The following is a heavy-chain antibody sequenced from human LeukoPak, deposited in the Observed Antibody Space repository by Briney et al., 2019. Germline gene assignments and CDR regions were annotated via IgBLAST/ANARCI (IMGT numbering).Heavy chain of an antibody. CDR1: GFTFSSYG. CDR3: AKDLLITGKLDY. J-gene: IGHJ4*02. D-gene: IGHD1-20*01. Sequence: GRSLRLSCVASGFTFSSYGMHWVRQAPGKGLEWVAVISYDGSNKYYADSVKGRFTISRDNSKNTLYLQMNSLRAEDTAVYYCAKDLLITGKLDYWGQGTLVTVSS. CDR2: ISYDGSNK. V-gene: IGHV3-30*18.